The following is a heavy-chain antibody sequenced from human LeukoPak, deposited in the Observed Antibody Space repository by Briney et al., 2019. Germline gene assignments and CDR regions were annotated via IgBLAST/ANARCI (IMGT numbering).Heavy chain of an antibody. V-gene: IGHV3-30*03. Sequence: GRSLTLSCAASGFTFSSYGMHWVRQAPGTGLEWVGVISYDGGNKYYANSAKGRFTISSDHYKITLYLQLNSRRAEDTAVYYCVLTTDQTGYWGQGTLVTVSS. J-gene: IGHJ4*02. D-gene: IGHD3-9*01. CDR1: GFTFSSYG. CDR2: ISYDGGNK. CDR3: VLTTDQTGY.